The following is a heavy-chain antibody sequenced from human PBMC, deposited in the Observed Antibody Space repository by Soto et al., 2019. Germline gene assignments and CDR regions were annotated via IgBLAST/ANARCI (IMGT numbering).Heavy chain of an antibody. CDR3: AREAAGAFYGMDV. D-gene: IGHD6-25*01. CDR1: GFTFSSYA. Sequence: QVQLVESGGGVVQPGRPLRLSCAASGFTFSSYAMQWVRQAPGKGLEWVAVISYDGSNKYYADSVKGRFTISRDNSKNTLYLPMISLRAEDTAVYYCAREAAGAFYGMDVWGQGTTVTVSS. J-gene: IGHJ6*02. CDR2: ISYDGSNK. V-gene: IGHV3-30-3*01.